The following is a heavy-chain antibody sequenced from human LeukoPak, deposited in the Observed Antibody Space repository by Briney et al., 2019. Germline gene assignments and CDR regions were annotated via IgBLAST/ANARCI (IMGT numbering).Heavy chain of an antibody. CDR1: GFTFTSSA. V-gene: IGHV1-58*02. CDR2: IVVGSGNT. D-gene: IGHD3-22*01. Sequence: SVKVSCKASGFTFTSSAMQWVRQARGQRLEWIGWIVVGSGNTNYAQKFQERVTITRDMSTSTAYMELSSLRSEDTAVYYCAPGPDYDSSGYYYQTRYYYYMDDWGKGTTVTVSS. CDR3: APGPDYDSSGYYYQTRYYYYMDD. J-gene: IGHJ6*03.